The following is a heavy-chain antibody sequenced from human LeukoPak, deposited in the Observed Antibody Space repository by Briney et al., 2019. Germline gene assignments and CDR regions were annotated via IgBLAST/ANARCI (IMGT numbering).Heavy chain of an antibody. D-gene: IGHD2-2*01. J-gene: IGHJ2*01. CDR2: ISGSGGST. CDR1: GFTFSSYA. V-gene: IGHV3-23*01. Sequence: GGSLRLSCAASGFTFSSYAMSWVRQAPGKGLGWVSAISGSGGSTYYADSVKGRFTISRDNSKNTLYLQMNSLRAEDRAVYYCAKMTPLDCSSTSCYGWYFDLWGRGTLVTVSS. CDR3: AKMTPLDCSSTSCYGWYFDL.